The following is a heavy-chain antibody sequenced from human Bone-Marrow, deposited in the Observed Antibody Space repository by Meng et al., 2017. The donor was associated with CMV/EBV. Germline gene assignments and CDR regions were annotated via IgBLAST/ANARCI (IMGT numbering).Heavy chain of an antibody. CDR2: IYSGGST. J-gene: IGHJ4*02. CDR1: GFRFDDYG. Sequence: GGSLRLSCVASGFRFDDYGMTWVRQAPGKGLEWVSVIYSGGSTYYADSVKGRFTISRDNSKNTLYLQMNSLRAEDTAVYYCASSDCSSTSCYGDYFDYWGQGTLVTVSS. D-gene: IGHD2-2*01. V-gene: IGHV3-53*01. CDR3: ASSDCSSTSCYGDYFDY.